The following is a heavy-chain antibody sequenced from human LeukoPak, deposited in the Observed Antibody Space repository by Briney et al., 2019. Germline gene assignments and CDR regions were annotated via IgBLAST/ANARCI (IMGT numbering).Heavy chain of an antibody. CDR3: ARGPRRAEYDFWSGYYFDY. D-gene: IGHD3-3*01. Sequence: SETLSLTCAVYGGSFSGYYWSWIRQPPGKGLEWIGEINHRGSTNYNPSLKSRVTISVDTSKNQFSLKLSSVTAADTAVYYCARGPRRAEYDFWSGYYFDYWGQGTLVTVSS. J-gene: IGHJ4*02. V-gene: IGHV4-34*01. CDR2: INHRGST. CDR1: GGSFSGYY.